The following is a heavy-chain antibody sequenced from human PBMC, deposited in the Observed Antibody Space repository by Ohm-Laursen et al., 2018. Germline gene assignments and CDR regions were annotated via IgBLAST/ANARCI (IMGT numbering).Heavy chain of an antibody. CDR1: GFTFSSYG. Sequence: SLRLSCAASGFTFSSYGMHWVRQAPGKGLEWVAVISYDGSNKYYADSVKGRFTISRDNSKNTLYLQMNSLRDEDTALYYCARLNEEEIALTGPFDYWGQGAPVTVSS. J-gene: IGHJ4*02. CDR2: ISYDGSNK. CDR3: ARLNEEEIALTGPFDY. V-gene: IGHV3-30*03. D-gene: IGHD6-19*01.